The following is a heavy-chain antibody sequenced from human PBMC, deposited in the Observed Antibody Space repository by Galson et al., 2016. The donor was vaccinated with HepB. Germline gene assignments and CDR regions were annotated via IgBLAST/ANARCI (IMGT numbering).Heavy chain of an antibody. V-gene: IGHV4-59*01. Sequence: SETLSLTCSVSGGSISTYYWSWIRQPPGKGLEWIGYIYYSGNTKYNPSLKSRVTISADPSKNQLSLKLSSVTAADTAMYYCARERGGDSGYDHNWFDPWGHGTQVTVSS. CDR1: GGSISTYY. CDR2: IYYSGNT. J-gene: IGHJ5*02. D-gene: IGHD5-12*01. CDR3: ARERGGDSGYDHNWFDP.